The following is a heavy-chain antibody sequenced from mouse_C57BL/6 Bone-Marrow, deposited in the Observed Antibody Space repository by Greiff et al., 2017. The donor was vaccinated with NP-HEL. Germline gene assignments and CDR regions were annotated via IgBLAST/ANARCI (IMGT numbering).Heavy chain of an antibody. CDR1: GFTFSSYA. J-gene: IGHJ2*01. Sequence: EVKLVESGEGLVKPGGSLKLSCAASGFTFSSYAMSWVRQTPEKRLEWVAYLSSGGDYIYYADTVKGRFTISSANARNTLYLQMSSQKSEDTAMYYCTRKPTASRDYYFDYWGQGTTLTVSS. D-gene: IGHD1-2*01. V-gene: IGHV5-9-1*02. CDR3: TRKPTASRDYYFDY. CDR2: LSSGGDYI.